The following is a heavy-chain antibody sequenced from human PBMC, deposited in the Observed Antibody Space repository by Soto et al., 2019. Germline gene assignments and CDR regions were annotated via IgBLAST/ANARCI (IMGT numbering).Heavy chain of an antibody. D-gene: IGHD3-10*01. CDR1: GGSFSGYY. Sequence: SETLSLTCAVYGGSFSGYYWSWIRQPPGKGLEWIGEINHSGSTNYNPSLKSRVTISVDTSKNQFSLKLSSVTAADTAVYYCARGRYYYGSGSYYNVDYYYYYYMDVWGKGTTVTVSS. J-gene: IGHJ6*03. CDR2: INHSGST. V-gene: IGHV4-34*01. CDR3: ARGRYYYGSGSYYNVDYYYYYYMDV.